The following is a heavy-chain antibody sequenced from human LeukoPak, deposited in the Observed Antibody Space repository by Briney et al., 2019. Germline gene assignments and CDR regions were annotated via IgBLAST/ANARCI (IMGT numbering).Heavy chain of an antibody. CDR2: IYYSGST. Sequence: PSETLSLTCTVSGGSISSGGYYWSWIRQHPGRGLEWIGYIYYSGSTYYNPSLKSRVTISVDTSKNQFSLKLSSVTAADTAVYYCARWGTAMAKFHYWGQGTLVTVS. CDR1: GGSISSGGYY. D-gene: IGHD5-18*01. J-gene: IGHJ4*02. V-gene: IGHV4-31*03. CDR3: ARWGTAMAKFHY.